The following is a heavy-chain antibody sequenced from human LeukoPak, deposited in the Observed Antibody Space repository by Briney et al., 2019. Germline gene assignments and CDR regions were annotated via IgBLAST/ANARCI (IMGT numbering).Heavy chain of an antibody. D-gene: IGHD1-7*01. V-gene: IGHV4-34*01. CDR3: AFTTGNYYLDY. CDR1: GGSFSGYY. J-gene: IGHJ4*01. Sequence: SETLSLTCAVYGGSFSGYYWGWIRQSPGKGLEWIGEINHSGSINYNPSLKGRVTVSVDSSRNQFSLKLSSVTAADTAMYYCAFTTGNYYLDYWGQGTLVTVSS. CDR2: INHSGSI.